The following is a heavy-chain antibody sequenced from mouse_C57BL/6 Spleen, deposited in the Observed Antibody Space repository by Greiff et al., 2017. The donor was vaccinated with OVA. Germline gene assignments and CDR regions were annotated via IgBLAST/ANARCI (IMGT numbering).Heavy chain of an antibody. CDR1: GFTFSSYA. CDR3: ARDYYGSSWYFDV. CDR2: ISDGGSYT. D-gene: IGHD1-1*01. Sequence: EVQLVESGGGLVKPGGSLKLSCAASGFTFSSYAMSWVSQTPEKRLEWVATISDGGSYTYYPDNVKGRFTISRDNAKNNLYLQMSHLKSEDTAMYYCARDYYGSSWYFDVWGTGTTVTVSS. J-gene: IGHJ1*03. V-gene: IGHV5-4*01.